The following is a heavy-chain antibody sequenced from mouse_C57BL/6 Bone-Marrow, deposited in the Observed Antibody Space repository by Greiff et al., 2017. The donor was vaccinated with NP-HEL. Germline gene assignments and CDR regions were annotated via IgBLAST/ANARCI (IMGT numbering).Heavy chain of an antibody. J-gene: IGHJ4*01. D-gene: IGHD1-1*01. CDR1: GFNIKDDY. CDR2: IDPENGDT. Sequence: EVKLMESGAELVRPGASVKLSCTASGFNIKDDYMHWVKQRPEQGLEWIGWIDPENGDTEYASKFQGKATITADTSSNTAYLQLRSLTSEDAAVYYCTTGGSSPYAMDYWGQGTSVTVSS. V-gene: IGHV14-4*01. CDR3: TTGGSSPYAMDY.